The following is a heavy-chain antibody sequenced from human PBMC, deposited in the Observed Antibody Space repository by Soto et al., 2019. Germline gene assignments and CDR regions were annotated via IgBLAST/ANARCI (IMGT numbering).Heavy chain of an antibody. CDR3: ASTLDFGVVPSEYYGMDV. CDR1: GHTFTSYA. J-gene: IGHJ6*02. D-gene: IGHD3-3*01. CDR2: IIPIFGTA. Sequence: SVKVSCKASGHTFTSYAISWVRQAPGQGLEWMGGIIPIFGTANYAQKFQGRVTITADESTSTAYMELSSLRSEDTAVYYCASTLDFGVVPSEYYGMDVWGQGTTVTVSS. V-gene: IGHV1-69*13.